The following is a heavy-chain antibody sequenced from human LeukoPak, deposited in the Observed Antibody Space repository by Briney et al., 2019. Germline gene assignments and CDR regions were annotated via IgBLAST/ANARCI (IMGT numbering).Heavy chain of an antibody. CDR1: GYTFTGYF. J-gene: IGHJ4*02. CDR3: ARDTGDSSGYYLGY. CDR2: INPNSGGT. V-gene: IGHV1-2*02. Sequence: ASVKVSCKASGYTFTGYFMHGVRQAPGQGLEWMGWINPNSGGTNYAQKFQGRVTMTRDTSISTAYMELSRLRSDDTAVYYCARDTGDSSGYYLGYWGQGTLVTVSS. D-gene: IGHD3-22*01.